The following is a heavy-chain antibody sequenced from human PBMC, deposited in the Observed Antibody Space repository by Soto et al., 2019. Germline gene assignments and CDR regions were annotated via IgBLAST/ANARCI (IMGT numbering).Heavy chain of an antibody. V-gene: IGHV4-38-2*01. CDR3: ARGLRGGNSEWFDP. Sequence: PSETLSLTCAVSGYSISSGYYWGWIRQPPGKGLEWIGSIYHSGSTYYNPSLKSRVTISVDTSKNQFSLKLSSVTAADTAVYYCARGLRGGNSEWFDPWGQGTLVTSPQ. D-gene: IGHD2-21*02. CDR2: IYHSGST. J-gene: IGHJ5*02. CDR1: GYSISSGYY.